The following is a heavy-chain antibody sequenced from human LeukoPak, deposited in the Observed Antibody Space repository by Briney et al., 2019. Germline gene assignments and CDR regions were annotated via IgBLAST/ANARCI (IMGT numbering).Heavy chain of an antibody. Sequence: PGGSLRLSCAASGFTFSDYYMSWIRQAPGKGLEWVSYISSSSYTNYADSVKGRFTISRDNFKNTLYLQMNSLRAEDTAVYYCAKGQTWASVYFDSWGQGTLVTVSS. V-gene: IGHV3-11*05. CDR2: ISSSSYT. CDR1: GFTFSDYY. D-gene: IGHD7-27*01. CDR3: AKGQTWASVYFDS. J-gene: IGHJ4*02.